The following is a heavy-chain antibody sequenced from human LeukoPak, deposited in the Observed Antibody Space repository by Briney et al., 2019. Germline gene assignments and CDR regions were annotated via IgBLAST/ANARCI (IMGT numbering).Heavy chain of an antibody. V-gene: IGHV4-4*09. CDR3: AQRQGPNSGSYDYFDP. Sequence: PSETPSLTCTVSGGSLISYYWSWIRQPPGQGLEWIAYIHSSGYTNYNPSLRSRVTISVDTSKNHFSLTVTSVTAADTAVYYCAQRQGPNSGSYDYFDPWGQGTLVTVSS. J-gene: IGHJ5*02. D-gene: IGHD1-26*01. CDR1: GGSLISYY. CDR2: IHSSGYT.